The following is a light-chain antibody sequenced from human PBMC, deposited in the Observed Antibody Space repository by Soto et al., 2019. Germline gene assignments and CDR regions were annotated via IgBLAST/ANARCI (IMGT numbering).Light chain of an antibody. CDR2: AAS. J-gene: IGKJ1*01. CDR1: QDISGY. CDR3: QQYYHFPS. V-gene: IGKV1-8*01. Sequence: AIRMTQSPSSLSASTGARVTVTCRASQDISGYLAWYQQKPGKAPKLLIYAASTLQSGLPSRFSGSGSGTEFTLTITRLQSEDFATYYCQQYYHFPSFGQGTKVEIK.